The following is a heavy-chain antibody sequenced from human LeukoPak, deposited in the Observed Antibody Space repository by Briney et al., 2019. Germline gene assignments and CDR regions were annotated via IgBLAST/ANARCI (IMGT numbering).Heavy chain of an antibody. CDR1: GFAFSDYY. D-gene: IGHD3-10*01. Sequence: GGSLRLSCAASGFAFSDYYMSWIRQAPGKGLEWVSYISSSGSTIYYADSVKGRFTISRDNAKNSLYLQMNSLRAEDTAVYYCARVWGDYYGTGSFPIWFDPWGQGTLVTVSS. J-gene: IGHJ5*02. CDR2: ISSSGSTI. CDR3: ARVWGDYYGTGSFPIWFDP. V-gene: IGHV3-11*01.